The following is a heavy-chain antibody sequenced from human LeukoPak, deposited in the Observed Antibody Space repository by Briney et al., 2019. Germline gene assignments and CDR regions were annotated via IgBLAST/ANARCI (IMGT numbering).Heavy chain of an antibody. J-gene: IGHJ4*02. V-gene: IGHV3-73*01. CDR2: IRSEANSYAT. CDR3: TREYCSSTSCYNY. D-gene: IGHD2-2*02. CDR1: GFTFSGSA. Sequence: GGSLKLSCAASGFTFSGSAMHWVRQASGKGLEWVGRIRSEANSYATAYAASVKGRFTISRDDSKNTAYLQMNSLKTEDTAVYYCTREYCSSTSCYNYWGQGTLVTVSS.